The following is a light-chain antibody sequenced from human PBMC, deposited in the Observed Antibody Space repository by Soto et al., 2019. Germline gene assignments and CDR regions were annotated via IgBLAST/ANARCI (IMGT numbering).Light chain of an antibody. Sequence: QSALTQPASVSGSPGQSITISCTGTSSDVGGYNYVSWYQKHPDKAPKLMIYDVNNRPSGVSNRFSGSKSGNTASLTISGLQAEDEADYYCSSYTSSGTRVFGGGTKVTVL. CDR3: SSYTSSGTRV. CDR1: SSDVGGYNY. V-gene: IGLV2-14*01. CDR2: DVN. J-gene: IGLJ2*01.